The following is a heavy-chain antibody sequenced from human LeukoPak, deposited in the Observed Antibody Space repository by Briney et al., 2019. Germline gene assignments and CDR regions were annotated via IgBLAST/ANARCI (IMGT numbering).Heavy chain of an antibody. V-gene: IGHV1-69*05. Sequence: SVKVSCKASGGTFSSYAISWVRQAPGQGLEWMGGIIPIFGTANYAQKFQGRVTITTDESTSTAYMELSSLRSEDTAVYYCSAYYDFWSGYSFDYWGQGTLVTVSS. CDR1: GGTFSSYA. CDR3: SAYYDFWSGYSFDY. J-gene: IGHJ4*02. CDR2: IIPIFGTA. D-gene: IGHD3-3*01.